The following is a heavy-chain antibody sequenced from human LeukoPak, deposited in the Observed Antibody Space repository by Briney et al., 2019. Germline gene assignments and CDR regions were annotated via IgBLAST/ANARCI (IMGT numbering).Heavy chain of an antibody. CDR3: ARERVSYDDYEPYYYYMDV. CDR2: IYSSENT. V-gene: IGHV4-4*07. D-gene: IGHD4-17*01. Sequence: SETLSLTCTVSGASISAYHWSWIRQPPGKGLEWIGHIYSSENTNYNPSLKSRVTMSVDTSKNQFSLKLSSVTAADTAVYYCARERVSYDDYEPYYYYMDVWGKGTTVTVSS. J-gene: IGHJ6*03. CDR1: GASISAYH.